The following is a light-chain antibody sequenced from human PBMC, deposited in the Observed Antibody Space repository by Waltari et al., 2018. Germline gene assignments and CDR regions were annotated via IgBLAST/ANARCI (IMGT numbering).Light chain of an antibody. V-gene: IGLV1-40*01. CDR3: QSFDRDLNAVL. CDR1: SSNIGAGYD. J-gene: IGLJ2*01. CDR2: RDD. Sequence: QSVLTQPPSVSGAPGQSVTISCTGSSSNIGAGYDVHWYQQIPGSAPKVLIYRDDDRPSGVPSRFSGSKSGTSASLSVTGLHVEDEADYFCQSFDRDLNAVLFGGGTKLTVL.